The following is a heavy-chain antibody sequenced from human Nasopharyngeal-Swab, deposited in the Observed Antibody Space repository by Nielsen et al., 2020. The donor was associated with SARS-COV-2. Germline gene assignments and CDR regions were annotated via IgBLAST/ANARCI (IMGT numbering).Heavy chain of an antibody. J-gene: IGHJ6*02. CDR3: ARDRVVPAAMWAYYYYYGMDV. D-gene: IGHD2-2*01. V-gene: IGHV4-31*02. Sequence: WIHQPSGKGLEWIGYIYYSGSTYYNPSLKSRVTISVDTSKNQFSLKLSSVTAADTAVYYCARDRVVPAAMWAYYYYYGMDVWGQGTTVTVSS. CDR2: IYYSGST.